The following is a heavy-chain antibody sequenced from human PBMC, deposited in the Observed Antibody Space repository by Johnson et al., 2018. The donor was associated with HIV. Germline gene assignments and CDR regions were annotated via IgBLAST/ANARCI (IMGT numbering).Heavy chain of an antibody. CDR3: AREGVGGVKDGFS. D-gene: IGHD3-16*01. CDR1: GFTLSNYD. Sequence: QMLLVESGGSVVQPGGSLRLSCAASGFTLSNYDIHWVRQSPGKGLEWVAFIRHDGSDKSYPDSVKGRFTISRDNSNNTLYLQMNSLRAEDTDVYYCAREGVGGVKDGFSWGQGTMVTVSS. V-gene: IGHV3-30*02. J-gene: IGHJ3*01. CDR2: IRHDGSDK.